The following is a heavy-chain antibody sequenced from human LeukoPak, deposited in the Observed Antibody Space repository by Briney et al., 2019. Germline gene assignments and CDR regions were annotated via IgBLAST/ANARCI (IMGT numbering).Heavy chain of an antibody. D-gene: IGHD3-9*01. V-gene: IGHV4-59*08. Sequence: SETLSLTCTVSGGSISNYYWSWIRQSPGKGLEWIGYIYYSGSTNYNPSLRSRVTISIDTSKKQFSLKVTSVTAADTAVYYCASIDPSQTGYYFDYWGQGTLVTISS. CDR3: ASIDPSQTGYYFDY. J-gene: IGHJ4*02. CDR2: IYYSGST. CDR1: GGSISNYY.